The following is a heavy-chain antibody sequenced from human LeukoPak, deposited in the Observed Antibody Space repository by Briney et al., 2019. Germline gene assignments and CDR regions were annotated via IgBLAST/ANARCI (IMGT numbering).Heavy chain of an antibody. CDR3: ARQGGPTTDLYYYYYYMDV. CDR1: GGSISSHY. J-gene: IGHJ6*03. CDR2: VYTFGIT. V-gene: IGHV4-4*07. Sequence: PSETLSLTCSVSGGSISSHYWSWIRQPAGKGLEWIGHVYTFGITNYNPSLKSRVTMSLDTSKKQFSLKLSSVTAADTAVYYCARQGGPTTDLYYYYYYMDVWGKGTTVTVSS. D-gene: IGHD1-14*01.